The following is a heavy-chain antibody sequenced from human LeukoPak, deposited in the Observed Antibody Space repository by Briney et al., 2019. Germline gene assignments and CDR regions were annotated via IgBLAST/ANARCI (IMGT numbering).Heavy chain of an antibody. Sequence: PSETLSLTCAVSGYSISFSHYCGWIRQSPGKGLEWIGTTHHTGGIYYNPSLKSRVTISLDTSKNQFSLKLSSVTAADTAVYYCVRQRGNCAGTSCYGGGLDPWGQGILVTVSS. CDR2: THHTGGI. CDR1: GYSISFSHY. J-gene: IGHJ5*02. CDR3: VRQRGNCAGTSCYGGGLDP. V-gene: IGHV4-38-2*01. D-gene: IGHD2-2*01.